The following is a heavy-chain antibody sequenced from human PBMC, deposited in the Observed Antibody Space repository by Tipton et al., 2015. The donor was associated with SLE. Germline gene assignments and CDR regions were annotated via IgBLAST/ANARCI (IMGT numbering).Heavy chain of an antibody. Sequence: TLSLTCTVSGGSISNSDYFWGWVRQSPEKGLEWIGIIHYSGTTYYNPSLKSRVTTSVDTSKNQFSLKVNSLTAADTAVYYCARDRAICTRTTCYGDNWFDPWGQGTLVTVSS. J-gene: IGHJ5*02. CDR1: GGSISNSDYF. V-gene: IGHV4-39*07. CDR2: IHYSGTT. CDR3: ARDRAICTRTTCYGDNWFDP. D-gene: IGHD2-2*01.